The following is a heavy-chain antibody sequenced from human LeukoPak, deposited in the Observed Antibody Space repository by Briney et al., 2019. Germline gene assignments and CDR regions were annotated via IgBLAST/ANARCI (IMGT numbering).Heavy chain of an antibody. J-gene: IGHJ4*02. D-gene: IGHD3-22*01. CDR2: IKQDGSEK. Sequence: GGSLRLSCAASGFTFSSYWMSWVRQAPGEGLEWVANIKQDGSEKYYVDSVKGRFTISRDNAKNSLYLQMNSLRAEDTAVYYCAKPPRVGHDSRGYFPNRGQGTLVTVSS. CDR1: GFTFSSYW. V-gene: IGHV3-7*01. CDR3: AKPPRVGHDSRGYFPN.